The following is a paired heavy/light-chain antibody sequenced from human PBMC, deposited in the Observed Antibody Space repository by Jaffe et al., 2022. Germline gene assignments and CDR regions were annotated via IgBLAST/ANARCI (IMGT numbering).Heavy chain of an antibody. CDR2: IDRDSGKI. V-gene: IGHV1-3*01. J-gene: IGHJ4*02. CDR1: GYNFIDYT. D-gene: IGHD6-19*01. Sequence: QVRLVQSGAEVKRPGASVKVSCKASGYNFIDYTLHWVRQAPGQGLEWLGWIDRDSGKIQYSQKFQGRLTITRDTYATTAYMELSRLISEDTAVYFCAREGQTSGWYEGCDYWGQGAPVTVSS. CDR3: AREGQTSGWYEGCDY.
Light chain of an antibody. CDR3: MQALQPPRT. Sequence: DIVMTQSPLSLPVTPGEPASISCRSSQSLLHRNGNNYLDWYLQKPGHSPQLLIYFASNRASGVPDRFSGSGSGTDFTLKISRVEAEDVGVYYCMQALQPPRTFGPGTKVEIK. CDR1: QSLLHRNGNNY. CDR2: FAS. V-gene: IGKV2-28*01. J-gene: IGKJ3*01.